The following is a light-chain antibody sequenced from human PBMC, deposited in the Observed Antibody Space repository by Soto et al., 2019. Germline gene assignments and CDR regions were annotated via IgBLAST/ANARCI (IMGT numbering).Light chain of an antibody. Sequence: DIQMTQSPSSLSASVGDRVTITCRASEDISNYLAWYQQKPGKVPKLLIYAASTLQSGVPSRFSVSGSVTDFTLTISSLQTEDVATYYCQNYNRAPWTFGQGTKVESK. V-gene: IGKV1-27*01. CDR1: EDISNY. CDR3: QNYNRAPWT. J-gene: IGKJ1*01. CDR2: AAS.